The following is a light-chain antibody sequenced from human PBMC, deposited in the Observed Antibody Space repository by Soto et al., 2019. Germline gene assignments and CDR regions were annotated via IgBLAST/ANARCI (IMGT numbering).Light chain of an antibody. CDR1: SSDVGGYNY. Sequence: QSALTQPASASGSPGQSITISCTGTSSDVGGYNYVSWHQQHPGKAPKLMIYDVSNRPSGVSNRFSGSKSGNTASLTISGLQAEDEADYYCSSYTSSSTRVFGGGTQLTVL. V-gene: IGLV2-14*01. CDR3: SSYTSSSTRV. J-gene: IGLJ2*01. CDR2: DVS.